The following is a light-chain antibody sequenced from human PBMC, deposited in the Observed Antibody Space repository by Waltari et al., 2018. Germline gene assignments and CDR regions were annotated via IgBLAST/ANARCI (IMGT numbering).Light chain of an antibody. V-gene: IGLV3-27*01. J-gene: IGLJ3*02. CDR1: ELATKY. CDR2: KDT. CDR3: LSVADNILV. Sequence: SYDLTQPSSVSVSPGQTASIICSGDELATKYVRWFQQKPGQAPVLFIYKDTERPSGIPARFSGSTSGTTVTLTITGAQVEDEADYYCLSVADNILVFGGGTKLTVL.